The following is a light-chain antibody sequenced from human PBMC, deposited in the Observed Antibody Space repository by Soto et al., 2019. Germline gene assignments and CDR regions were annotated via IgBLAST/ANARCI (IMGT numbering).Light chain of an antibody. CDR2: GLS. CDR1: QSGSSTY. CDR3: QQYGTSPYT. J-gene: IGKJ2*01. V-gene: IGKV3-20*01. Sequence: EIVLTQSPGTLYLSPGERATLSCRASQSGSSTYLAWYQHKPGQAPRLLIYGLSTRATGIPDRLSGSGSGTDFTLTICRLEREDWAVYYCQQYGTSPYTLGEGTKLEIQ.